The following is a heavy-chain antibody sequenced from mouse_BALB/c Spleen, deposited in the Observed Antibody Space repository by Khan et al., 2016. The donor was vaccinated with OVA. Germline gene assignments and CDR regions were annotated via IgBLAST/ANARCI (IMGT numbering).Heavy chain of an antibody. CDR3: ARAGYYEAWFAY. CDR2: ISYSGST. Sequence: EVQLQESGPGLVKPSQSLSLTCTVTGYSITSDYAWNWIRQFPGNKLEWMGYISYSGSTSYNPSLKSRISITRDTSQNPFFLPLNFVTTEDTATYYCARAGYYEAWFAYCGQGTLVTVSA. D-gene: IGHD2-3*01. V-gene: IGHV3-2*02. CDR1: GYSITSDYA. J-gene: IGHJ3*01.